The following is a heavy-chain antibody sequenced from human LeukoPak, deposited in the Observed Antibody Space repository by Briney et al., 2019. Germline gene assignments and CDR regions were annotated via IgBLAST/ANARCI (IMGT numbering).Heavy chain of an antibody. CDR1: GFTVSGNY. J-gene: IGHJ4*02. CDR3: AREGGPYSSTLRGC. D-gene: IGHD6-19*01. Sequence: GGSLRLSCVVSGFTVSGNYMSWVRQAPGKGLEWVSMMYASGTTDYADSVKGRFTISRDNSKNTLYLQMSSLRVEDTAVYYCAREGGPYSSTLRGCWGQGTLVTVSS. V-gene: IGHV3-53*01. CDR2: MYASGTT.